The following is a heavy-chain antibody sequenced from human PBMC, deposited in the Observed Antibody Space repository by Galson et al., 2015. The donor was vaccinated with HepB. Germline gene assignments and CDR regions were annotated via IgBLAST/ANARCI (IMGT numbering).Heavy chain of an antibody. V-gene: IGHV5-51*03. J-gene: IGHJ6*03. Sequence: QSGAEVKKPGESLKISCKGSGYSFTSYWIGWVRQMPGKGLEWMGIIYPGDSDTRYSPSFQGQVTISADKSISTAYLQWSSLKASDTAMYYCARLSCSGGSCHYYYYYMDVWGKGTTVTVSS. CDR3: ARLSCSGGSCHYYYYYMDV. CDR1: GYSFTSYW. D-gene: IGHD2-15*01. CDR2: IYPGDSDT.